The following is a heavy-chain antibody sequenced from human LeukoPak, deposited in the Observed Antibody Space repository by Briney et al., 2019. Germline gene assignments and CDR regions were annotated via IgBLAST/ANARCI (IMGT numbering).Heavy chain of an antibody. Sequence: PGGSLRLSCAASGFTFSSYDMSWVRQAPGKGLEWVSAISGSGGSTYYADSVKGRFTISRDNSKNTLYLQMNSLRAEYTAAYYCAKDPVDSSSWTVYDYWGQGTLVTVSS. CDR3: AKDPVDSSSWTVYDY. V-gene: IGHV3-23*01. CDR1: GFTFSSYD. J-gene: IGHJ4*02. D-gene: IGHD6-13*01. CDR2: ISGSGGST.